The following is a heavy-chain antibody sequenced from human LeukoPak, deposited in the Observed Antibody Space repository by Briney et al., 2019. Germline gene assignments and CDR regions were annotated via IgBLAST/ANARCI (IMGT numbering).Heavy chain of an antibody. CDR2: VTGSDGST. V-gene: IGHV3-23*01. J-gene: IGHJ4*02. CDR1: EFTFRNYA. CDR3: TKFDY. Sequence: GGSLRLSCAASEFTFRNYAMSWVRQAPGKGLEWVSTVTGSDGSTFYANSVKGRFTISRDNSKNTVFLHMTSLRAEDTAVYYCTKFDYWGQGVLVTVSS.